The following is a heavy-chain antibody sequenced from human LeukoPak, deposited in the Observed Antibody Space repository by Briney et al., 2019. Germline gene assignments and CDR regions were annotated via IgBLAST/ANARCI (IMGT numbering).Heavy chain of an antibody. D-gene: IGHD4-17*01. CDR1: GGSISSSFYY. J-gene: IGHJ1*01. CDR2: IFYSGST. Sequence: SETLSLTCAVSGGSISSSFYYWVWIRQPPGKELEWIGSIFYSGSTYYIPSLKSQVTISLDTSKNQFSLKLNSVTAADTAVYYCTRHSSVTMGYFQKWGQG. CDR3: TRHSSVTMGYFQK. V-gene: IGHV4-39*01.